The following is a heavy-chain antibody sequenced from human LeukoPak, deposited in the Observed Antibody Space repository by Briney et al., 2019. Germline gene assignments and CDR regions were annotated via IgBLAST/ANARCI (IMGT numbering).Heavy chain of an antibody. CDR2: IVVGSGNT. J-gene: IGHJ4*02. D-gene: IGHD3-10*01. V-gene: IGHV1-58*02. CDR3: AAGKGAYGHLVGDY. CDR1: GFTFTSSA. Sequence: GASVKVSCKASGFTFTSSAMQWVRQARGQRLEWIGWIVVGSGNTNYAQKFQERVTITRDMSTSTAYMELSSLGSEDTAVYYCAAGKGAYGHLVGDYWGQGTLVTVSS.